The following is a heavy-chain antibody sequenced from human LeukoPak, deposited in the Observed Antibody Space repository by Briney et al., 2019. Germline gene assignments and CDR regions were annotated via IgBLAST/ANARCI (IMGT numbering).Heavy chain of an antibody. CDR3: ARGRGWALRFLEWSARYFDY. J-gene: IGHJ4*02. CDR1: GGSISSSSYY. D-gene: IGHD3-3*01. V-gene: IGHV4-39*07. Sequence: SETLSLTCTVSGGSISSSSYYWGWIRQPPGKGLEWIGTIYYSGSTYYNPSLKSRVTISVDTSKNQFSLKLSSVTAADTAVYYCARGRGWALRFLEWSARYFDYWGQGTLVTVSS. CDR2: IYYSGST.